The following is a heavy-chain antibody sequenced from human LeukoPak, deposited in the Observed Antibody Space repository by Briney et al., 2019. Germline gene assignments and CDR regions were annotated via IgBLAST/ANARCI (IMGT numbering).Heavy chain of an antibody. J-gene: IGHJ4*03. CDR2: ISSSSSYI. D-gene: IGHD5-12*01. CDR3: ARDRIVATIPRLGYFDY. Sequence: GGSLRLSCAASGFTFSSYSMNWVRQAPGKGLEWVSSISSSSSYIYYADSVKGRFTISRDNTKNSLYLQMNSLRAEDTAVYYCARDRIVATIPRLGYFDYWGQGTLVTVSS. CDR1: GFTFSSYS. V-gene: IGHV3-21*01.